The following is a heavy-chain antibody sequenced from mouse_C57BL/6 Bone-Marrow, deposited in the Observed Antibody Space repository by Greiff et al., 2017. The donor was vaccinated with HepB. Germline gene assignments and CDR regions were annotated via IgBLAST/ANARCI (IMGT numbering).Heavy chain of an antibody. CDR1: GYTFTSYW. J-gene: IGHJ3*01. CDR2: IHPNSGST. V-gene: IGHV1-64*01. Sequence: QVQLKQPGAELVKPGASVKLSCKASGYTFTSYWMHWVKQRPGQGLEWIGMIHPNSGSTNYNEKFKRKATLTVDKSSSTAYMQLSSLTSEDSAVYYCARTYYDYDGGFAYWGQGTLVTVSA. CDR3: ARTYYDYDGGFAY. D-gene: IGHD2-4*01.